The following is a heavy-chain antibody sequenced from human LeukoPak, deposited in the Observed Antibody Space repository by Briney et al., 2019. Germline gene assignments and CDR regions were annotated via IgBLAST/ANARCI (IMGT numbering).Heavy chain of an antibody. CDR3: ARAQWLGSDAFDI. Sequence: GGSLRLSCAASGFTFSSYSMNWVRQAPGKGLEWVSSISSSSSYIYYADSVKGRFTISRDNAKTSLYLQMNSLRAEDTAVYYCARAQWLGSDAFDIWGQGTMVTVSS. CDR1: GFTFSSYS. J-gene: IGHJ3*02. V-gene: IGHV3-21*01. D-gene: IGHD6-19*01. CDR2: ISSSSSYI.